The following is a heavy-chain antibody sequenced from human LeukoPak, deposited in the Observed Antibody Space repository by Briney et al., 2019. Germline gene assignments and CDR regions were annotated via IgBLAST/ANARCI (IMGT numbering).Heavy chain of an antibody. D-gene: IGHD5-12*01. J-gene: IGHJ4*02. Sequence: GGSLRLSCAASGFTFSSYSMNWVRQAPGKGLEWVSSISSSSSYIYYADSVKGRFTISRDNAKNSLYLQMNSLRAEDTAVYYCARNPKAGGYGGEDYWGQGTLVTVSS. CDR1: GFTFSSYS. CDR2: ISSSSSYI. V-gene: IGHV3-21*01. CDR3: ARNPKAGGYGGEDY.